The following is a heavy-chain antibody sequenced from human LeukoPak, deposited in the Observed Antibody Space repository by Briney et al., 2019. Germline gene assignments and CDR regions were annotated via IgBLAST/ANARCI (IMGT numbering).Heavy chain of an antibody. CDR3: ARDKYETSGCFDY. Sequence: PGGSLRLSCSASGFTFSSYAMKWVRQAPGKGLEWVSYISRSGTTIYYADSVKGRFTISRDNAKNSLYLQMNSLRADDTAVYFCARDKYETSGCFDYWGQGALVTVSS. J-gene: IGHJ4*02. V-gene: IGHV3-48*04. D-gene: IGHD3-22*01. CDR2: ISRSGTTI. CDR1: GFTFSSYA.